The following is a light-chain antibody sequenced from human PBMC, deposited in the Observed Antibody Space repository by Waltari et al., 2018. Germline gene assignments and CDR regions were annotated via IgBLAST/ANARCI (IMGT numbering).Light chain of an antibody. CDR2: GAT. J-gene: IGKJ2*01. Sequence: EIVLTQSPGTLSLSPGERATLSCRASQSVSSSYLAWYQKKPGEAPRLIIYGATRRATGIPDRFSGSGSGTDFTLTISRLEPEDFAVYYCQQYGSSPRYTFGQGTKLEIK. CDR1: QSVSSSY. V-gene: IGKV3-20*01. CDR3: QQYGSSPRYT.